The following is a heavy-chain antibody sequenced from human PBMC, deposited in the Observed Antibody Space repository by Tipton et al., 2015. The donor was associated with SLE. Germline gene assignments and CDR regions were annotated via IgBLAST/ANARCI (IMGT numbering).Heavy chain of an antibody. CDR3: ARGPRSMGGSTRVDT. J-gene: IGHJ4*02. Sequence: PGLVKPSETLSLTCTVCGYSISSVYYWGWIRQPPGKGLEWIGYIYYSGSTNYNPSLKSRVTISVDTSKNQLSLRVSSVTAADTAVYYCARGPRSMGGSTRVDTWGQGTLVTVSS. V-gene: IGHV4-38-2*02. D-gene: IGHD2-2*01. CDR2: IYYSGST. CDR1: GYSISSVYY.